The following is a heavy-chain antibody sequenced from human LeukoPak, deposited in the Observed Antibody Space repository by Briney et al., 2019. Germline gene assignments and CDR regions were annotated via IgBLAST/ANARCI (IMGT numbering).Heavy chain of an antibody. D-gene: IGHD1-20*01. CDR1: GYSFTGYS. J-gene: IGHJ4*02. V-gene: IGHV1-2*02. CDR2: INPNSGGT. Sequence: ASVKVSCKASGYSFTGYSMHWVRQAPGQGLEWMGWINPNSGGTKFAQKFQGRVTMARDTSISTAYMEVSRLRSDDTAVYYCATQNNSYFDYWGQGTLVTVSS. CDR3: ATQNNSYFDY.